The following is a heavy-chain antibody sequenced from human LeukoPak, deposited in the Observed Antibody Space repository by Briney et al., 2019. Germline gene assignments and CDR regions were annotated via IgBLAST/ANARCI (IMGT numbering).Heavy chain of an antibody. CDR1: GGSISTYY. CDR3: ARDLVTSYYYYMDV. Sequence: PSETLSLTCTVSGGSISTYYWSWIRQPAGKGLQWIGRIYTSGSTNFNPSLKSRVTMSVDTSKNQFSLELSSVTAADTAVYYCARDLVTSYYYYMDVWGKGTTVTVSS. V-gene: IGHV4-4*07. J-gene: IGHJ6*03. D-gene: IGHD4-23*01. CDR2: IYTSGST.